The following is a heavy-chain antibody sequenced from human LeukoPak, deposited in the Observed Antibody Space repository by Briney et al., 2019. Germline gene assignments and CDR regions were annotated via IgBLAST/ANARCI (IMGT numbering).Heavy chain of an antibody. CDR3: ARDPYYCYYGMDV. CDR2: INPNSGGT. J-gene: IGHJ6*02. Sequence: ASVKVSCKASGYTFTGYYMHWVRQAPGQGLEWMGWINPNSGGTNYAQTFQGRVTMTRDTSISTAYLQLSRLRSDDTAVYYCARDPYYCYYGMDVWGQGTTVTVSS. V-gene: IGHV1-2*02. CDR1: GYTFTGYY.